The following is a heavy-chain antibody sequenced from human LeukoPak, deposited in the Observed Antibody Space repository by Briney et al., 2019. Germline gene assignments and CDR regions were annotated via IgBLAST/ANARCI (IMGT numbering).Heavy chain of an antibody. CDR3: ARGNSVTRGAFDY. CDR1: GYSFPTYW. CDR2: IYPADSDT. J-gene: IGHJ4*02. V-gene: IGHV5-51*01. Sequence: GESLKISCKGSGYSFPTYWIGWVRQQPGKGLEWMGIIYPADSDTRYSPSFQGQVPLSADKSISTAYLQWNSLKASDTAMYYCARGNSVTRGAFDYWGQGTLVTVSS. D-gene: IGHD4-17*01.